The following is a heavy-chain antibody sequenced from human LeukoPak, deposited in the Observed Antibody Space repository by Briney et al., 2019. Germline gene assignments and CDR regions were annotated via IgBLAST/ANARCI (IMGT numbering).Heavy chain of an antibody. CDR2: IIPIFGTA. D-gene: IGHD2-2*01. CDR3: AHALLGYCSSTSCYGLDY. CDR1: GYTLTELS. J-gene: IGHJ4*02. Sequence: SVKVSCKVSGYTLTELSMHWVRQAPGQGLEWMGGIIPIFGTANYAQKFQGRVTITTDESTSTAYMELSSLRSEDTAVYYCAHALLGYCSSTSCYGLDYWGQGTLVTVSS. V-gene: IGHV1-69*05.